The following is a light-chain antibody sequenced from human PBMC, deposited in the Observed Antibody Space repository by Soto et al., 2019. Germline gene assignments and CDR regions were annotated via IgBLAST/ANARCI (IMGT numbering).Light chain of an antibody. Sequence: HSALTQPASVSGSPGQSITISCTGTNSDIGFYNYVSWYQQHPGEAPKLIIYEVAKRPSGVSSRFSGSKSGNTASLTISGLQAEDEADYHCSSYTSSSPLYVFGTGTKVTVL. V-gene: IGLV2-14*01. CDR1: NSDIGFYNY. J-gene: IGLJ1*01. CDR2: EVA. CDR3: SSYTSSSPLYV.